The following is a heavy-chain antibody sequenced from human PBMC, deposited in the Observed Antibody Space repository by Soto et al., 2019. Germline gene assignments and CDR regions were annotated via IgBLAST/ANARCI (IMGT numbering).Heavy chain of an antibody. J-gene: IGHJ4*02. CDR1: GFTFEDYA. V-gene: IGHV3-9*01. Sequence: EMHLVESGGGLVQPGRSLTISCAASGFTFEDYAMHWVRQAPGKGLERVSGISWNSGKIIYADSVKGRFTISRDNAKNSLYLQMNSLRPEDTALYYCAKMVTWDSSGYYQGGFDCWGQGTLVTVSS. CDR2: ISWNSGKI. D-gene: IGHD3-22*01. CDR3: AKMVTWDSSGYYQGGFDC.